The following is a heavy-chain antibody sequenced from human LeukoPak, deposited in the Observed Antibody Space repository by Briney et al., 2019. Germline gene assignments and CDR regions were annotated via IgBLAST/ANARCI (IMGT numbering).Heavy chain of an antibody. V-gene: IGHV3-23*01. J-gene: IGHJ4*02. CDR2: VSAGGGST. D-gene: IGHD2-2*01. CDR3: AKRALCRSTRCLINCFDY. CDR1: GFTFNTYA. Sequence: GGSLRLSCAASGFTFNTYAMSWVRQAPGKGLEWVSGVSAGGGSTYYADSVKGRFTVSRDNSKNTLYLQVNSLRAEDTAVYYCAKRALCRSTRCLINCFDYWRQGTLVTVSS.